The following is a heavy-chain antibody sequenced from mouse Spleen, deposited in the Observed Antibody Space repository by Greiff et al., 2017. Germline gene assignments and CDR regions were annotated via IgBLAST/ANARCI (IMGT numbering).Heavy chain of an antibody. CDR1: GYTFTDYE. CDR2: IDPETGGT. V-gene: IGHV1-15*01. Sequence: QVQLQQSGAELVRPGASVTLSCTASGYTFTDYEMHWVKQTPVHGLEWIGAIDPETGGTASNQKFKGKAILTADKSSSTAYMELRSLTSEDSAVYYCTRGDYSNPDYWGQGTTLTVSS. D-gene: IGHD2-5*01. CDR3: TRGDYSNPDY. J-gene: IGHJ2*01.